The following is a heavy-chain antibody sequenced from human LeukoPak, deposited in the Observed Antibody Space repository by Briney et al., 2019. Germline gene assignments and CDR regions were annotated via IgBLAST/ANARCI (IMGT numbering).Heavy chain of an antibody. V-gene: IGHV3-30*02. J-gene: IGHJ3*02. CDR3: AKEDTIFDAFDI. D-gene: IGHD3-10*01. CDR2: IRYDGSNK. CDR1: GFTFSSYW. Sequence: GGSLRLSCAASGFTFSSYWMSWVRQAPGKGLEWVAFIRYDGSNKYYADSVKGRFTISRDNSKNTLYLQMNSLRAEDMAVYYCAKEDTIFDAFDIWGQGTMVTVSS.